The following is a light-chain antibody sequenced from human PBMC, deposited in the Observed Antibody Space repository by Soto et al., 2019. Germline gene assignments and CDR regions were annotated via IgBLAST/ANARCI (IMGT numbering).Light chain of an antibody. Sequence: EIVLTQSPTTLSLSPGERATLSCRASQSVNSYLAWYQQKPGQAPRLLIYDASNRATGIPARFSGSGSGTYFTLTIRSLKPEDFAVYYCQHRSNWPPLSFGGGTKVEIK. V-gene: IGKV3-11*01. CDR1: QSVNSY. CDR2: DAS. CDR3: QHRSNWPPLS. J-gene: IGKJ4*01.